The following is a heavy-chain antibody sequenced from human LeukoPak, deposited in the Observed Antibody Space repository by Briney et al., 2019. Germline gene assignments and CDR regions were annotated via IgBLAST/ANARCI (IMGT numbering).Heavy chain of an antibody. CDR3: AKDYGRRYSYGGDPGAFDI. CDR2: ISGSGGST. CDR1: GFTFSSYA. D-gene: IGHD5-18*01. V-gene: IGHV3-23*01. J-gene: IGHJ3*02. Sequence: GGSLRLSCAASGFTFSSYAMSWVRQAPGKGLEWVSAISGSGGSTYYADSVKGRFTISRDNSKNTLYLQMNSLRAEDTAVYYCAKDYGRRYSYGGDPGAFDIWGQGTMVTVSS.